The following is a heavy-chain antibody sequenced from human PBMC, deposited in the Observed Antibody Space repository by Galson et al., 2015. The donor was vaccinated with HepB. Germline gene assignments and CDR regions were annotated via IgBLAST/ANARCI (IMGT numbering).Heavy chain of an antibody. D-gene: IGHD3-10*01. J-gene: IGHJ6*02. Sequence: SLRLSCAASGFTFSNYDMHWVRQVTGKGLERVSGIGIAGDPHYPGSVKGRFTISRENAKNSLDLEMNSLRVGDTAVYYFARGGAKWFGLENYHYGMDVWGQGTTVTVSS. CDR1: GFTFSNYD. V-gene: IGHV3-13*05. CDR2: IGIAGDP. CDR3: ARGGAKWFGLENYHYGMDV.